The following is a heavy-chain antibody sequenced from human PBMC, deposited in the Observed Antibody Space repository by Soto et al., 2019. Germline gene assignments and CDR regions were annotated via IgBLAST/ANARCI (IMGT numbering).Heavy chain of an antibody. CDR1: GFTFSNYW. V-gene: IGHV3-74*01. D-gene: IGHD2-15*01. J-gene: IGHJ6*03. CDR2: IKSDVSVS. Sequence: EVQLVESGGGLVQPGGSLRLSCAASGFTFSNYWMYSVRQAXGXGXXXXXRIKSDVSVSSYADSVKGRLTISRDNVKNTLYLQMNSLRAEDTAVYYCARGDCVGGPCYSLAGSFYYYMDVWGKGTTVTVS. CDR3: ARGDCVGGPCYSLAGSFYYYMDV.